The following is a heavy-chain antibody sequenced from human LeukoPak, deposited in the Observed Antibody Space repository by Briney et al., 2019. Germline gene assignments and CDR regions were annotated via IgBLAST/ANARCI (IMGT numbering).Heavy chain of an antibody. CDR2: ISSSGSTI. CDR3: AGSHYYGSGSYYPPPTLY. J-gene: IGHJ4*02. V-gene: IGHV3-48*03. CDR1: GFTFSSHE. Sequence: GGSLRLSCAASGFTFSSHEMNWVRQAPGKGLEWVSYISSSGSTIYYADSVKGRFTISRDNAKNSLYLQMNSLRAEDTAVYYCAGSHYYGSGSYYPPPTLYWGQGTLVTVSS. D-gene: IGHD3-10*01.